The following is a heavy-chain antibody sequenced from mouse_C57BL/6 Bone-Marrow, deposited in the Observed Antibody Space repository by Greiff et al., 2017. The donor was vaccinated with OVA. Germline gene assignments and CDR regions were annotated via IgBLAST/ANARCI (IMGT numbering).Heavy chain of an antibody. J-gene: IGHJ2*01. V-gene: IGHV1-64*01. CDR2: IHPNSGST. CDR3: AREGTGLDY. CDR1: GYTFTSYW. D-gene: IGHD4-1*01. Sequence: QVHVKQSGAELVRPGASVTLSCKASGYTFTSYWMHWVKQRPGQGLEWIGMIHPNSGSTNYNEKFKSKATLTVDKSSSTAYMQLSSLTSEDSAVYFCAREGTGLDYWGQGTTLTVSS.